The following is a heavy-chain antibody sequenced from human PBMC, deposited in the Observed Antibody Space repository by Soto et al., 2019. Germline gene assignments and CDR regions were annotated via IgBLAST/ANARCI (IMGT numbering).Heavy chain of an antibody. CDR1: GYTFTRYG. CDR3: AKNGQPPYYYDGMDV. D-gene: IGHD2-8*01. Sequence: QGQLVQSGGEAKKPGASVKVSCKASGYTFTRYGISWVRQAPGQGLEWMGWISGYNGDTNYAQKFQGRVTMTMDTDTSTAYMELRSLTSDDTAVYYCAKNGQPPYYYDGMDVWGQGTTVTVSS. V-gene: IGHV1-18*01. CDR2: ISGYNGDT. J-gene: IGHJ6*02.